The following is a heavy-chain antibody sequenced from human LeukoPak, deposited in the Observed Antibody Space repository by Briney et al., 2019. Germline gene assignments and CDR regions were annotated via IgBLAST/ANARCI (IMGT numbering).Heavy chain of an antibody. Sequence: ASETLSLTCTVSGGSISSYYWGWTRQPPGKGLEWIGHISYSGNTDYNPSLKSRITISLDTSKTQFSLKLSSVTAADTAVYYCARVGHLTNNWFDPWGQGSLVSVSS. CDR1: GGSISSYY. J-gene: IGHJ5*02. CDR3: ARVGHLTNNWFDP. V-gene: IGHV4-59*01. D-gene: IGHD4-11*01. CDR2: ISYSGNT.